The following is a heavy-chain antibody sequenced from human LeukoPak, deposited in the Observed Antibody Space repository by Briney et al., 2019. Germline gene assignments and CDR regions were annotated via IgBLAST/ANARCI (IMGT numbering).Heavy chain of an antibody. D-gene: IGHD6-13*01. Sequence: ASVKVSCMASGYTFTGYYMHWVRQAPGQGLEWMGWINPNSGGTNYAQKFQGRVTMTRDTSITTSYMDLSRLRSDDTAVYYCARGGDSSSWFTSPDYWGQGTLVTVSS. V-gene: IGHV1-2*02. CDR1: GYTFTGYY. CDR2: INPNSGGT. J-gene: IGHJ4*02. CDR3: ARGGDSSSWFTSPDY.